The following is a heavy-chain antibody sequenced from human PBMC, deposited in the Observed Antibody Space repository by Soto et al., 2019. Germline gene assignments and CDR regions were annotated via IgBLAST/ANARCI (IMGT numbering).Heavy chain of an antibody. CDR1: GFTFSTYS. CDR2: ISSRSDI. Sequence: EVHLVESGGGLVKPGGSLRLSCVGSGFTFSTYSINWVRQAPGKGLEWVSSISSRSDIYYADSVKGRFTISRDNAKNSVSLQMNSLRAEDTAVYYCAREYTAWPLAYGLDGWGQGTTVTVSS. CDR3: AREYTAWPLAYGLDG. V-gene: IGHV3-21*01. D-gene: IGHD2-2*02. J-gene: IGHJ6*02.